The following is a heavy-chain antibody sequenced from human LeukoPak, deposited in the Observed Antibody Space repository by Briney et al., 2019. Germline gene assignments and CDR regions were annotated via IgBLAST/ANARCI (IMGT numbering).Heavy chain of an antibody. D-gene: IGHD1-14*01. CDR2: IYHSGST. Sequence: PSQTLSLTCAVSGGSISSCGYSWSWIRQPPGKGLEWIGYIYHSGSTYYNPSLKSRVTISVDRSKNQFSLKLSSVTAADTAVYYCARAPSELDRTFDYWGQGTLVTVSS. CDR1: GGSISSCGYS. V-gene: IGHV4-30-2*01. CDR3: ARAPSELDRTFDY. J-gene: IGHJ4*02.